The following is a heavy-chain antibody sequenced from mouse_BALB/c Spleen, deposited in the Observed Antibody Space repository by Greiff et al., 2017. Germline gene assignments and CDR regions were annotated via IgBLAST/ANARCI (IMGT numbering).Heavy chain of an antibody. CDR3: ARHDSFYAMDY. D-gene: IGHD2-13*01. J-gene: IGHJ4*01. Sequence: EVQRVESGGGLVKPGGSLKLSCAASGFAFSSYDMSWVRQTPEKRLEWVAYISSGGGSTYYPDTVKGRFTISRDNAKNTLYLQMSSLKSEDTAMYYCARHDSFYAMDYWGQGTSVTVSS. CDR2: ISSGGGST. V-gene: IGHV5-12-1*01. CDR1: GFAFSSYD.